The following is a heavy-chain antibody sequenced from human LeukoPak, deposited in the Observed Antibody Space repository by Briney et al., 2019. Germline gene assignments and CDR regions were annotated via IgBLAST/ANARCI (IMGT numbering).Heavy chain of an antibody. J-gene: IGHJ4*02. D-gene: IGHD4-11*01. CDR2: INPNSGGT. CDR3: ARDGRGYSPLDY. CDR1: GYTFTSYV. Sequence: ASVKVSCKASGYTFTSYVITWVRQAPGQGLEWMGWINPNSGGTNYAQKFQGRVTMTRDTSISTAYMELSRLRSDDTAVYYCARDGRGYSPLDYWGQGTLVTVSS. V-gene: IGHV1-2*02.